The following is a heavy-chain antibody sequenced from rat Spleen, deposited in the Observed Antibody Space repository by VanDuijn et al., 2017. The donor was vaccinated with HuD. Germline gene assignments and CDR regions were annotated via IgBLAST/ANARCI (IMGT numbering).Heavy chain of an antibody. D-gene: IGHD4-3*01. CDR3: VRESFGVEG. CDR2: INKDSTTI. CDR1: GFDFSDYW. V-gene: IGHV4-2*01. J-gene: IGHJ2*01. Sequence: EVKLVESGGGLVQPGRSLKLSCAASGFDFSDYWMGWVRQAPGKGLEWIGAINKDSTTIKYTPSLKDKFTISRDNAQNTLYLQMSKLGSEDTAIYYCVRESFGVEGWGQGVMVTVSS.